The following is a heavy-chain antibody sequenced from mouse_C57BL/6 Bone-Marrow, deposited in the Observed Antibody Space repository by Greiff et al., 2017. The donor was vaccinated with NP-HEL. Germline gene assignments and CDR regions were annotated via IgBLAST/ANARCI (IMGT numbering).Heavy chain of an antibody. CDR2: IYPGSGNT. D-gene: IGHD2-4*01. Sequence: QVQLQQSGPELVKPGASVKISCKASGYSFTSYYIHWVKQRPGQGLEWIGWIYPGSGNTKYNEKFKGKATLTADTSSSTAYMQLSSLTSEDSAVYYCARSGPYYDYTWFAYWGQGTLVTVSA. CDR3: ARSGPYYDYTWFAY. V-gene: IGHV1-66*01. CDR1: GYSFTSYY. J-gene: IGHJ3*01.